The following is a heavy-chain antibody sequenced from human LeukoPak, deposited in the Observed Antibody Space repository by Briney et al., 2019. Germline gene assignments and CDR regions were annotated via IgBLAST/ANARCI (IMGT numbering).Heavy chain of an antibody. CDR1: GFTFDDYA. V-gene: IGHV3-23*01. CDR3: AKDHNYYDSSGYYPYFDY. D-gene: IGHD3-22*01. CDR2: ISGSGGST. J-gene: IGHJ4*02. Sequence: PGGSLRLSCAASGFTFDDYAMHWVRQAPGKGLEWVSGISGSGGSTYYADSVKGRFTISRDNSKNTLYLQMNSLRAEDTAVYYCAKDHNYYDSSGYYPYFDYWGQGTLVTVSS.